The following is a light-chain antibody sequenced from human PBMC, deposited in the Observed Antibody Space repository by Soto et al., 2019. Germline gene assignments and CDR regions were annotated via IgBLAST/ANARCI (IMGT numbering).Light chain of an antibody. CDR3: GAWDRGLKAGV. CDR2: END. CDR1: SSNIVRNY. V-gene: IGLV1-51*02. Sequence: QSVLTQPPSVSAAPGEKVTISCSGTSSNIVRNYVSWYQQLPGSAPKLLIYENDRRPSGIPDRFSGSKSGTAATLDITGLQPGDEADYYCGAWDRGLKAGVFGGGTKLTVL. J-gene: IGLJ3*02.